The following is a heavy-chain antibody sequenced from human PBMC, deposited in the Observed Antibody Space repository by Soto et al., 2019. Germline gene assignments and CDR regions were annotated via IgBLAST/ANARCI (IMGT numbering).Heavy chain of an antibody. CDR2: INHSGSI. J-gene: IGHJ3*02. CDR3: ASASSWTDDAFDI. CDR1: GGSFSGYY. Sequence: SETLSLTCAVYGGSFSGYYWSWIRQPPGKGLEWIGEINHSGSINYNPSLKSRVTISVDTSKNQFSLKLSSVTAADTAVYYCASASSWTDDAFDIWGQGTMVTVSS. D-gene: IGHD6-13*01. V-gene: IGHV4-34*01.